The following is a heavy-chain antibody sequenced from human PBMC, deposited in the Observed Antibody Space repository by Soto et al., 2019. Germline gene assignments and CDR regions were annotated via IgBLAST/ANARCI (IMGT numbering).Heavy chain of an antibody. CDR1: GYTFTGYY. D-gene: IGHD2-15*01. Sequence: ASVKVSCKASGYTFTGYYMHWVRQAPGQGLEWMGWINPNSGGTKYPQKFQGRVTMTRDTSITTVYMSLTGLKSDDPAVYYCARDLAKGGGSAGFDYWGRGTLVTVSS. CDR3: ARDLAKGGGSAGFDY. J-gene: IGHJ4*02. CDR2: INPNSGGT. V-gene: IGHV1-2*02.